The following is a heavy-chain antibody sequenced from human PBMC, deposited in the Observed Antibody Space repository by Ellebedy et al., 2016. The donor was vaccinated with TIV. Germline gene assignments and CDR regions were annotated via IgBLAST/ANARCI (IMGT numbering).Heavy chain of an antibody. D-gene: IGHD3-16*01. J-gene: IGHJ5*02. V-gene: IGHV3-7*01. CDR2: LRQEGDAE. CDR1: GFSFRSYW. Sequence: GGSLRLSCIASGFSFRSYWMSWVRQAPGKGLEWVANLRQEGDAEYYVDSVKGRFTISRDNAKNSLYLQMNGLRAEDTAVYYCARRGSYGDYAVQVNSWFDRWGRGTLVSVSS. CDR3: ARRGSYGDYAVQVNSWFDR.